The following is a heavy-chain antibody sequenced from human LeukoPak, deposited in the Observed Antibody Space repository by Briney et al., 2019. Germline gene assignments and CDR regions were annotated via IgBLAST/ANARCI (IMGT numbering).Heavy chain of an antibody. J-gene: IGHJ4*02. CDR2: ISYDGSNK. V-gene: IGHV3-30*18. D-gene: IGHD1-26*01. Sequence: TGGSLRLSCAASGFTFSSYGMHWVRQAPGKGLEWVAVISYDGSNKYYADSVKGRFTISRDNSKNTLYLQMNSLRAEDTAVYYCAKLAMGPPGATELFDYWGQGTLVTVAS. CDR1: GFTFSSYG. CDR3: AKLAMGPPGATELFDY.